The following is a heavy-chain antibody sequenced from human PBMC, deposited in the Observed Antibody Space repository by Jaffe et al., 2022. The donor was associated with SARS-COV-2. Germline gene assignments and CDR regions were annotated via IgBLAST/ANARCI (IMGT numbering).Heavy chain of an antibody. CDR1: GFTFSSYA. V-gene: IGHV3-30-3*01. CDR2: ISYDGSNK. D-gene: IGHD6-13*01. J-gene: IGHJ4*02. CDR3: ARERPAIAAALDY. Sequence: QVQLVESGGGVVQPGRSLRLSCAASGFTFSSYAMHWVRQAPGKGLEWVAVISYDGSNKYYADSVKGRFTISRDNSKNTLYLQMNSLRAEDTAVYYCARERPAIAAALDYWGQGTLVTVSS.